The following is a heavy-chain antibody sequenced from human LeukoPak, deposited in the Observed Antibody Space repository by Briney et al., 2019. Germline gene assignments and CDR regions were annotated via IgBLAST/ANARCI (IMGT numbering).Heavy chain of an antibody. D-gene: IGHD3-10*01. CDR2: IDGPTFRT. J-gene: IGHJ5*02. Sequence: GESLRLSCAASGFTFSNYAMHWVRQAPGKGLEWVSTIDGPTFRTHYADSVMGRFTISRDNAKNSLYLQMNSLRPEDTAVYYCARAASYYYGSGIRYYWFDPWGQGTLVTVSS. CDR1: GFTFSNYA. CDR3: ARAASYYYGSGIRYYWFDP. V-gene: IGHV3-23*01.